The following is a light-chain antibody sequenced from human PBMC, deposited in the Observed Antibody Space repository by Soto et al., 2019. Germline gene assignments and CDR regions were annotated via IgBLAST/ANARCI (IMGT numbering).Light chain of an antibody. CDR2: DVS. Sequence: ALTQPRSLSGSPGQSVTISCTGPTIGAHSFVSWYQDRPDKVPKLLIYDVSQRPSGIPDRFSGSRSANTASLTISGLQADDAAAYYCCSYTGNKVFVFGTGTKVTVL. J-gene: IGLJ1*01. CDR1: TIGAHSF. V-gene: IGLV2-11*01. CDR3: CSYTGNKVFV.